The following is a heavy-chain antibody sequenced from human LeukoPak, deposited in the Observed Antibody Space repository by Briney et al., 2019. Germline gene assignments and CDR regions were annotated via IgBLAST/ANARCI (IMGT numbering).Heavy chain of an antibody. CDR3: ARGPYYYDSSGD. J-gene: IGHJ4*02. V-gene: IGHV4-59*01. CDR1: GGSPSSYY. CDR2: IYYSGST. Sequence: SETLSLTCTVSGGSPSSYYWSWIRQPPGKGLEWIGYIYYSGSTNYNPSLTSRVTISVDTSKSQFSLKLSSVTAADTAVYYCARGPYYYDSSGDWGQGTLVTVSS. D-gene: IGHD3-22*01.